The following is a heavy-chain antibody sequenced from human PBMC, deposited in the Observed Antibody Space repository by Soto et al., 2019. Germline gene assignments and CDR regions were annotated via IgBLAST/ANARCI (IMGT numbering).Heavy chain of an antibody. J-gene: IGHJ6*03. CDR2: INHSGST. CDR3: ARFGYCSGGSCYRRTYYYSYMDV. D-gene: IGHD2-15*01. CDR1: GGSFSGYY. Sequence: SETLSLTCAVYGGSFSGYYWSWIRQPPGKGLEWIGEINHSGSTNYNPSLKSRVTISVDTSKNQFSLKLSSVTAADTAVYYCARFGYCSGGSCYRRTYYYSYMDVWGKGTTVTVSS. V-gene: IGHV4-34*01.